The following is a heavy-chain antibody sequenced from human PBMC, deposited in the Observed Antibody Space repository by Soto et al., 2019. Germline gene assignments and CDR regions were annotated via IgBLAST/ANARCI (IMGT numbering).Heavy chain of an antibody. CDR1: GYSFTSYW. J-gene: IGHJ5*02. V-gene: IGHV5-51*01. Sequence: GESLKISCKGSGYSFTSYWIGWVRQMPGKGLEWMGIIYPGDSDTRYSPSFQGQVTISADKSISTAYLQWSSLKASDTAMYYCARRCRSGSYYHPWCDPWGQGTPVTVSS. D-gene: IGHD1-26*01. CDR2: IYPGDSDT. CDR3: ARRCRSGSYYHPWCDP.